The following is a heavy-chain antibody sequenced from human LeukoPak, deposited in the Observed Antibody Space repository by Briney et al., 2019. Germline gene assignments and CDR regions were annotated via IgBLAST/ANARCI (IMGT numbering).Heavy chain of an antibody. CDR1: GFTFSRYG. V-gene: IGHV3-33*01. J-gene: IGHJ3*01. D-gene: IGHD2-21*02. CDR2: IWYDGSIN. Sequence: GRSLRLSCVASGFTFSRYGMHWVRHAPGKALEWLSVIWYDGSINNYAGSVRGRCTISRETSKNRLYLEMNGLRAADRAVYYCARVGRGAYCGGDCYSDDAFDVWGQGTMVTVSS. CDR3: ARVGRGAYCGGDCYSDDAFDV.